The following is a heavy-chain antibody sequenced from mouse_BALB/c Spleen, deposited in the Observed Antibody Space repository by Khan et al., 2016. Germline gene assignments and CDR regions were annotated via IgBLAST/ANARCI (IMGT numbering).Heavy chain of an antibody. CDR3: VRQRLLTPYWYFDV. CDR1: GFTFNTYA. J-gene: IGHJ1*01. Sequence: EVQLVASGGGLVQPKGSLKLSCAASGFTFNTYAMNWVRQAPGKGLEWVARIRSKSNNYATYYADSVKDRFTISRDDSQSMLYLQMNNLKTEDTAMYYCVRQRLLTPYWYFDVWGAGTTVTVSS. V-gene: IGHV10-1*02. CDR2: IRSKSNNYAT. D-gene: IGHD2-3*01.